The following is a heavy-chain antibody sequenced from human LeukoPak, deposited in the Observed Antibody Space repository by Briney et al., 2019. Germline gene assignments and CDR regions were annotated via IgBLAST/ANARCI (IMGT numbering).Heavy chain of an antibody. D-gene: IGHD4-17*01. CDR1: GFTFSSYA. Sequence: GGSLRLSCAASGFTFSSYAMHWVRQAPGKGLEWAAVISYDGSNKYYADSVKGRFTISRGNSKNTLYLQMNSLRAEDTAVYYCARDNTVTKYYFDYWGQGTLVTVSS. CDR3: ARDNTVTKYYFDY. CDR2: ISYDGSNK. J-gene: IGHJ4*02. V-gene: IGHV3-30-3*01.